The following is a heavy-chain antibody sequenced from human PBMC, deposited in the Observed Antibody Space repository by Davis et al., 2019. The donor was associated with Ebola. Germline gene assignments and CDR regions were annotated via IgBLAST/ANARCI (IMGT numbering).Heavy chain of an antibody. V-gene: IGHV1-2*02. CDR2: INPNSGGT. D-gene: IGHD2-2*02. CDR1: GYTFTGYY. Sequence: ASVTVSCKASGYTFTGYYMHWVRQAPGQGLEWMGWINPNSGGTNYAQKFQGRVTMTRDKSISTAYMELSRLRSDDTAVYYCARDRPAAIRSVNWFDPWGQGTLVTVSS. J-gene: IGHJ5*02. CDR3: ARDRPAAIRSVNWFDP.